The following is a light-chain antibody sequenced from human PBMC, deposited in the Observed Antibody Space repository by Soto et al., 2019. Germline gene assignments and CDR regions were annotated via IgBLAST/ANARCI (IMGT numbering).Light chain of an antibody. V-gene: IGKV1-5*01. CDR3: QHHNSYSQT. Sequence: DIQMTQSPPTLSASVGDRVTITCWASQSIRHYLAWYQQVPGKAPKLLIYGASTLQSGVPSRFSGSGSGTEFTLTISSLQPDDFGTYFCQHHNSYSQTFGQGTKVDIK. CDR2: GAS. CDR1: QSIRHY. J-gene: IGKJ1*01.